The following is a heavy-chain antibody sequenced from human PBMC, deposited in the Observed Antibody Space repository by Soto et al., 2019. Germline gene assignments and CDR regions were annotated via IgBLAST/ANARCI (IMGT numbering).Heavy chain of an antibody. D-gene: IGHD4-17*01. V-gene: IGHV3-30-3*01. CDR2: ISYDGSHK. Sequence: TLRLSCAASGFTFSSYAMHWVRQAPGNGLEWVGAISYDGSHKYNAESVNGRFTISRDNSKDTLYLQMNSLRTHDTAVFYCARDRTLNYGDFAYWGQGTLVAVSS. J-gene: IGHJ4*02. CDR1: GFTFSSYA. CDR3: ARDRTLNYGDFAY.